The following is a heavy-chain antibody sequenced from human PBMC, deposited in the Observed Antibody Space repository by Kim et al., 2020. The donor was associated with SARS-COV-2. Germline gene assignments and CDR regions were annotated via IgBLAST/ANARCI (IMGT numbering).Heavy chain of an antibody. CDR3: AKVGQNTAMVAPFDY. V-gene: IGHV3-30*18. J-gene: IGHJ4*02. CDR2: ISYDGSNK. CDR1: RFTFSSYG. D-gene: IGHD5-18*01. Sequence: GGSLRLSCAASRFTFSSYGMHWVRQAPGKGLEWVAVISYDGSNKYYADSVKGRFTISRDNSKNTLYLQMNSLRAEDTAVYYCAKVGQNTAMVAPFDYWGQGTLVTVSS.